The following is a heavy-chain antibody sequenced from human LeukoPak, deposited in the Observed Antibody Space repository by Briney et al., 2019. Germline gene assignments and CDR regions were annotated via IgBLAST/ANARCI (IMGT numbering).Heavy chain of an antibody. Sequence: SETLSLTCTVSGGSISSYYWSWIRQPPGKGLEWIGYIYYSGSTNYNPSLKSRVTISVDTSKNQFSLKLSSVTAADTAVYYCARGGDTGRVDPWGQGTLITVSS. CDR1: GGSISSYY. D-gene: IGHD5-18*01. CDR3: ARGGDTGRVDP. CDR2: IYYSGST. V-gene: IGHV4-59*01. J-gene: IGHJ5*02.